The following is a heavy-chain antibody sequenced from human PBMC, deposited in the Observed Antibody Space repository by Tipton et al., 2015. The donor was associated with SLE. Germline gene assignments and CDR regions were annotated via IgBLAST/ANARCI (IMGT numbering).Heavy chain of an antibody. J-gene: IGHJ1*01. CDR1: GFTFSSYG. D-gene: IGHD4-11*01. Sequence: SLRLSCAASGFTFSSYGMHWVRQAPGKGLEYVSAISSNGGSTYYADSVKGRFTISRDNSKNTLYLQMNSLRAEDTAVYYCARESEDYTVAGYFQHWGQGTLVTVSS. CDR2: ISSNGGST. V-gene: IGHV3-64*04. CDR3: ARESEDYTVAGYFQH.